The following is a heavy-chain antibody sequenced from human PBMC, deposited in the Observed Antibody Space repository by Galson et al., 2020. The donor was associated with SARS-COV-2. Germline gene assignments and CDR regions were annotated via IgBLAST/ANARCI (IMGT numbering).Heavy chain of an antibody. CDR2: IYWSDDK. CDR1: GFSLTTIGVG. D-gene: IGHD2-21*01. Sequence: SGPTLVKPTQTLTLTCTFSGFSLTTIGVGVGWIRQPPGKALEWLALIYWSDDKRYSPSLKNRLTITKDTSKKQVFLIMTNMDPVDTATYYCAHEVRWRQIDYCSQGTLVTVSS. V-gene: IGHV2-5*01. J-gene: IGHJ4*02. CDR3: AHEVRWRQIDY.